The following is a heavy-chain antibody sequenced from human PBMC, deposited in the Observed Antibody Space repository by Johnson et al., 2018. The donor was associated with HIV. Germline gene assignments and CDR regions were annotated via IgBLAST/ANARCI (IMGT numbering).Heavy chain of an antibody. Sequence: VQLVESGGGFVHPGGSLRLSCAASGFTFDDYAMHWVRQGPGKGLEWVAGIGWNGLTIGYVDSVKGRFTISRDNSKNTLYLQMNSLKTEDTAVYYCTTDWSMVRGVIDAFDIWGQGTMVTVCS. D-gene: IGHD3-10*01. J-gene: IGHJ3*02. V-gene: IGHV3-9*01. CDR3: TTDWSMVRGVIDAFDI. CDR2: IGWNGLTI. CDR1: GFTFDDYA.